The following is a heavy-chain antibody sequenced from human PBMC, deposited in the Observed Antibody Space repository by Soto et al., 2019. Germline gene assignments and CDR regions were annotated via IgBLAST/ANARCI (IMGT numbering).Heavy chain of an antibody. V-gene: IGHV4-39*01. Sequence: QLQLQESGPGLVKPSETLSLTCTVSGGSISSSSYYWGWIRQPPGKGLEWIGSIYYIGGTNYNPSFNGRVTISVDTSKNQFSLKLSSVPAADKAVYYCARHRLLGTDDWFDPWGQGTLVTVSS. CDR3: ARHRLLGTDDWFDP. D-gene: IGHD1-7*01. CDR1: GGSISSSSYY. CDR2: IYYIGGT. J-gene: IGHJ5*02.